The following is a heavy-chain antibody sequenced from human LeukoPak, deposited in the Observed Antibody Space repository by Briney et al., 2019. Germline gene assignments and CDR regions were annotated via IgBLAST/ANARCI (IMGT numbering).Heavy chain of an antibody. V-gene: IGHV1-8*01. J-gene: IGHJ3*02. CDR1: GYTFTSYD. Sequence: ASVKVSCKASGYTFTSYDINWVRQATGRGLGWMGWMNPNSGNTGYAQKFQGRVTMTRNTSISTAYMELSSLRSEDTAVYYCARAPFLEWLLYENAFDIWGQGTMVTVSS. CDR3: ARAPFLEWLLYENAFDI. D-gene: IGHD3-3*01. CDR2: MNPNSGNT.